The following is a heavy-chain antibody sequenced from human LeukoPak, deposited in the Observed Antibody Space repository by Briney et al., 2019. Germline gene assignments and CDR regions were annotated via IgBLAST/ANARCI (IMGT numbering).Heavy chain of an antibody. Sequence: EASVKVSCKASGYTFTSYAMNWVRQAPGQGLEWMGWINTNTGNPTYAQGFTGRFVFSLDTSVSTAYLQINSLKAEDTAVYYCARDGTDTAMVRDWFDPWGQGTLVTVSS. CDR2: INTNTGNP. CDR3: ARDGTDTAMVRDWFDP. V-gene: IGHV7-4-1*02. D-gene: IGHD5-18*01. J-gene: IGHJ5*02. CDR1: GYTFTSYA.